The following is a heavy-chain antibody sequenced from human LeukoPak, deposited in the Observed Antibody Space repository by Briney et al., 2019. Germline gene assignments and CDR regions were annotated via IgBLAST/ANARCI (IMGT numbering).Heavy chain of an antibody. Sequence: GGSLRLSCAASGFTFSSHSMNWVRQAPGKGLEWVSSISSLTVGTHYIYYADSVKGRFTISRDDAKNSLYLQMNSLRAEDTAVYYCASSVLLTAPFDYWGQGALVTASS. J-gene: IGHJ4*01. CDR1: GFTFSSHS. V-gene: IGHV3-21*01. CDR2: ISSLTVGTHYI. CDR3: ASSVLLTAPFDY. D-gene: IGHD2-21*02.